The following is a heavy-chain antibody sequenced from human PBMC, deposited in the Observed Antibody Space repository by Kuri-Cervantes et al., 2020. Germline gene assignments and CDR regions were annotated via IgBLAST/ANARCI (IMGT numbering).Heavy chain of an antibody. CDR3: AKGPPWCSGCQKGYFDY. CDR2: ISSSSSYI. CDR1: GFTFSSYW. D-gene: IGHD6-19*01. Sequence: GGSLRLSCAASGFTFSSYWMHWVRQAPGKGLVWVSSISSSSSYIYYADSVKGRFTISRDNAKNSLYLQMNSLRAEDTAVYYCAKGPPWCSGCQKGYFDYWGQGTLVTVSS. V-gene: IGHV3-21*01. J-gene: IGHJ4*02.